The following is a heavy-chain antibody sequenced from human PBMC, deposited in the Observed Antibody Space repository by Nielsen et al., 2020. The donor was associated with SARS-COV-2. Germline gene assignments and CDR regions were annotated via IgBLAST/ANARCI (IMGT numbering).Heavy chain of an antibody. CDR2: IWYDGSNK. D-gene: IGHD3-9*01. J-gene: IGHJ3*02. CDR3: ASHVLRYFDWLPSDSSGDAFDI. V-gene: IGHV3-33*01. Sequence: WLRQPPGKGLEWVAVIWYDGSNKYYADSVKGRFTISRDNAKNSLYLQMNSLRDEDTAVYYCASHVLRYFDWLPSDSSGDAFDIWGQGTMVTVSS.